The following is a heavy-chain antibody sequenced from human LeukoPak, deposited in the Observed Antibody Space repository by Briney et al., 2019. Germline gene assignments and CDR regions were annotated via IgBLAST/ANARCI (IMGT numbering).Heavy chain of an antibody. CDR1: GFTFSRYT. Sequence: GGSLRLSCVASGFTFSRYTMSWVRQAPGKGLEWVSGIYGGGSGSTFYAESVKGRFTISRDNSKNTLYLQMNSLRDEDTAIYYCAKDFTPDGIWDIDYWGRGTLITVSS. D-gene: IGHD1-14*01. CDR3: AKDFTPDGIWDIDY. CDR2: IYGGGSGST. V-gene: IGHV3-23*01. J-gene: IGHJ4*02.